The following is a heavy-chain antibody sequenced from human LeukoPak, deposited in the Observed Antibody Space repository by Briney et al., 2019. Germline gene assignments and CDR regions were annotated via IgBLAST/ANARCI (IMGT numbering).Heavy chain of an antibody. D-gene: IGHD3-10*01. Sequence: GDSVKVSCKASGYTFTVYYIHWVRQAPGQGLEWMGWIVPNNGDTHYAQKFQGRVTMTRDTSISTAYMELSRLTSDDTAVYFCARDEGRGGDLGYWGQGTLVSVSS. J-gene: IGHJ4*02. CDR3: ARDEGRGGDLGY. CDR1: GYTFTVYY. V-gene: IGHV1-2*02. CDR2: IVPNNGDT.